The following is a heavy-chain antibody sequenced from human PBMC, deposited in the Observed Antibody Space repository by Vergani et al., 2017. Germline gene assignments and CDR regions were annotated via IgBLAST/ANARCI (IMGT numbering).Heavy chain of an antibody. CDR3: AREGSSSWYDGGPIDY. J-gene: IGHJ4*02. Sequence: QVQLVQSGAEVKKPGASVKVSCKASGYTFTSYGISWVRQAPGQGLEWMGWIRAYTGNTNYAQKLQGRFTLTTDTSTSTAYMELRRRRSDDTAVYYCAREGSSSWYDGGPIDYWGQGSLVTVYS. D-gene: IGHD6-13*01. CDR2: IRAYTGNT. CDR1: GYTFTSYG. V-gene: IGHV1-18*01.